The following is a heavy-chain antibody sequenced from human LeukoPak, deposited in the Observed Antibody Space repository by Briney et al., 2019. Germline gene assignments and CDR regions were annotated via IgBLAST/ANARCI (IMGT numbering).Heavy chain of an antibody. CDR2: IYPGDSDT. J-gene: IGHJ6*03. CDR1: GYSFTSYW. D-gene: IGHD2-2*01. Sequence: GESLKISXKGSGYSFTSYWIGWVRQMPGKGLEWMGIIYPGDSDTRYSPSFQGQVTISADKSISTAYLQWSSLKASDTAMYYCARSRYCSSTSCYREPYYYYMGVWGKGSTVTVSS. V-gene: IGHV5-51*01. CDR3: ARSRYCSSTSCYREPYYYYMGV.